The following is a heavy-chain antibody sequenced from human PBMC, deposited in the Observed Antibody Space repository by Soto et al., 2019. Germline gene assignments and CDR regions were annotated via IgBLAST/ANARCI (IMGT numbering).Heavy chain of an antibody. CDR3: ARTLIPYYDFWSGYYTEPRYYYYGMDV. CDR1: GGYISSGDYY. D-gene: IGHD3-3*01. Sequence: SETLSLTCTVSGGYISSGDYYWSWIRQPPGKGLEWIGYIYYSGSTYYNPSLKSRVTISVDTSKNQFSLKLSSVTAADTAVYYCARTLIPYYDFWSGYYTEPRYYYYGMDVWGQGTTVTVSS. J-gene: IGHJ6*02. CDR2: IYYSGST. V-gene: IGHV4-30-4*01.